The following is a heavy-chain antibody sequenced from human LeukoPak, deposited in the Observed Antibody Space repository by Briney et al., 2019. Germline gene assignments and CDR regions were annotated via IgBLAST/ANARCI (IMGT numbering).Heavy chain of an antibody. J-gene: IGHJ4*02. D-gene: IGHD2-2*01. V-gene: IGHV1-18*01. CDR1: GYTFTSYG. CDR3: ARDSPNCSSTSCSTGHFDY. Sequence: ASVTVSCKASGYTFTSYGISWVRQAPGQGLEWMGWISAYNGNTNYAQKLQGRVTMTTDTSTSTAYMELRSLRSDDTAVYYCARDSPNCSSTSCSTGHFDYWGQGTLVTVSS. CDR2: ISAYNGNT.